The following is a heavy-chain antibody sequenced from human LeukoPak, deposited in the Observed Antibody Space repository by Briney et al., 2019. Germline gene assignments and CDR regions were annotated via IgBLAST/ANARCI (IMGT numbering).Heavy chain of an antibody. CDR3: ARAGSGSFYYFDY. Sequence: SETLSLTCTVSGGSISGKYWSWVRQPAGKGLEWIGRISNSGSTNYNPSLKSRVTMSVDTAKNQFSLKLSSVTAADTAVYYCARAGSGSFYYFDYWGQGTLVTVSS. CDR1: GGSISGKY. V-gene: IGHV4-4*07. J-gene: IGHJ4*02. CDR2: ISNSGST. D-gene: IGHD3-22*01.